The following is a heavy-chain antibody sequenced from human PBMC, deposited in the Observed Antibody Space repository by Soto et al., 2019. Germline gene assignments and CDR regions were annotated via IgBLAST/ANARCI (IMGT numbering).Heavy chain of an antibody. J-gene: IGHJ3*02. CDR2: ISSSSSYI. V-gene: IGHV3-21*01. CDR1: GFTFSSYS. D-gene: IGHD1-7*01. Sequence: GESLKISCAASGFTFSSYSMNWVRQAPGKGLEWVSSISSSSSYIYYADSVKGRFTISRDNAKNSLYLQMNSLRAEDTAVYYCARGTKLDDAFDIWGQGTMVTVSS. CDR3: ARGTKLDDAFDI.